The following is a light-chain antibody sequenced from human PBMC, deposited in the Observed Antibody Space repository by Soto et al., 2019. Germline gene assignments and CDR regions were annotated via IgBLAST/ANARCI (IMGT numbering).Light chain of an antibody. CDR3: QQYGRSLWP. CDR2: GAS. V-gene: IGKV3-20*01. Sequence: IGWTQSPAHLSLSPGERAILSCSASQSVSSSRLAWYRQKPGQAPRLLIYGASSRATGIPDRFSGSGSGTDFTLTISRLEPEDFAVYYCQQYGRSLWPVGQGGKVAIK. CDR1: QSVSSSR. J-gene: IGKJ1*01.